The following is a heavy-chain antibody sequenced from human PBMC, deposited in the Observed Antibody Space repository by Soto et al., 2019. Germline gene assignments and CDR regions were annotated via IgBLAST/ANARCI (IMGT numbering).Heavy chain of an antibody. J-gene: IGHJ4*02. Sequence: SETLSLTCAVSGYSITSGYYWGCIRQPPGQGLEWIGSIYHSGSTYYNPSLKSRVTISVDTPQKLFSLKLSSVTAADTAVYYCARLPYSYSGYDETYFDYWGQGTLVTVSS. CDR1: GYSITSGYY. D-gene: IGHD5-12*01. CDR3: ARLPYSYSGYDETYFDY. V-gene: IGHV4-38-2*01. CDR2: IYHSGST.